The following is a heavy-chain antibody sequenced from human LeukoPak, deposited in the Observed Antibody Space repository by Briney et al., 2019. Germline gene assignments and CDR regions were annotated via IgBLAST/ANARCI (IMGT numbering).Heavy chain of an antibody. V-gene: IGHV3-13*01. J-gene: IGHJ6*02. CDR2: IGTAGDT. CDR3: ARAAGYYYGMDV. Sequence: PGGSLRLSCAASGFTFSSYDMPWVRQATGKGLEWVSAIGTAGDTYYPGSVKGRFTISRENAKNSLYLQMNSLRAGDTAVYYCARAAGYYYGMDVWGQGTTVTVSS. CDR1: GFTFSSYD.